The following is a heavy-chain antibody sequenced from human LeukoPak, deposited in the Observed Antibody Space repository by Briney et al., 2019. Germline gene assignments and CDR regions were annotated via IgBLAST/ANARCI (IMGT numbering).Heavy chain of an antibody. CDR3: ARAKPPYDSSGYSGDY. CDR1: GGTFISYA. Sequence: SVKVSCKASGGTFISYAISWVRQAPGQGLEWMGGIIPIFGTANYAQKFQGRVTITADESTSTAYMELSSLRSEDTAVYYCARAKPPYDSSGYSGDYWGQGTLVTVSS. CDR2: IIPIFGTA. J-gene: IGHJ4*02. V-gene: IGHV1-69*13. D-gene: IGHD3-22*01.